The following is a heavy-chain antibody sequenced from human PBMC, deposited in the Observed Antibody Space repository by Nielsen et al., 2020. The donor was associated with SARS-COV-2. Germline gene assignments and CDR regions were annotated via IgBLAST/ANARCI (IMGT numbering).Heavy chain of an antibody. CDR3: ARAFGSSTSDWFDP. V-gene: IGHV1-2*02. CDR1: GYTFTGYY. CDR2: INPNSGGT. D-gene: IGHD2-2*01. Sequence: ASVKVSCKASGYTFTGYYMHWVRQVPGQGLEWMGWINPNSGGTNYAQKFQGRVTMTRDTSISTAYMELSRLRSDDTAVYYCARAFGSSTSDWFDPWGQGTLVTVSS. J-gene: IGHJ5*02.